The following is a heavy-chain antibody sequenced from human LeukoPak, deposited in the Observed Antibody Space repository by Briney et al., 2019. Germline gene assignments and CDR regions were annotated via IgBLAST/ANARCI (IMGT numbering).Heavy chain of an antibody. CDR1: GFTSTNYA. CDR3: ARTDYYGSP. V-gene: IGHV3-30*04. D-gene: IGHD3-10*01. Sequence: PGGSLRLSCAASGFTSTNYAMHWVRQAPGKGLEWVAVISYDGSNKYYADSVKGRFTISRDNSKNTLYLQMNSLRADDTAVYYCARTDYYGSPWGQGTLVTVSS. CDR2: ISYDGSNK. J-gene: IGHJ5*02.